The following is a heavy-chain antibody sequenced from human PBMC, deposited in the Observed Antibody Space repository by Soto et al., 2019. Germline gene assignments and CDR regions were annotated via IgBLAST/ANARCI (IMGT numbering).Heavy chain of an antibody. Sequence: SVKVSCKASGGTFSSYAISCVRQAPGQGLEWMGGIIPIFGTANYAQKFQGRVTITADESTSTAYMELSSLRSEDTAVYYCASGVPYCSGGSCYVALNDAFDIWGQGTMVTVSS. V-gene: IGHV1-69*13. D-gene: IGHD2-15*01. CDR2: IIPIFGTA. J-gene: IGHJ3*02. CDR3: ASGVPYCSGGSCYVALNDAFDI. CDR1: GGTFSSYA.